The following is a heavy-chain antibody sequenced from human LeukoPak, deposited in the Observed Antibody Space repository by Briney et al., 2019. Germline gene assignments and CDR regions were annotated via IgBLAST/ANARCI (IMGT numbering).Heavy chain of an antibody. D-gene: IGHD5-24*01. J-gene: IGHJ4*02. CDR2: ISSSSSYI. Sequence: GGSLRLSCAASGFTFSSYSMNWVRQAPGKGLEWVSSISSSSSYIYYADSVKGRFTISRDNAKNSLYLQMNSLGAEDTAVYYCARDRKGGDGYNGHKDYWGQGTLVTVSS. CDR3: ARDRKGGDGYNGHKDY. CDR1: GFTFSSYS. V-gene: IGHV3-21*01.